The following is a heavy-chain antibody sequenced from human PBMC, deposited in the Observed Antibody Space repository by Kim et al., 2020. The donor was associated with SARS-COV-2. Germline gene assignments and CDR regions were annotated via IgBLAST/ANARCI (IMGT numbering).Heavy chain of an antibody. CDR3: AREWYSSSSEYFDY. D-gene: IGHD6-6*01. CDR2: IYYSGST. V-gene: IGHV4-39*07. J-gene: IGHJ4*02. Sequence: SETLSLTCTVSGGSISSSSYYWGWIRQPPGKGLEWIGSIYYSGSTYYNPSLKSRVTISVDTSKNQFSLKLSSVTAADTAVYYCAREWYSSSSEYFDYWGQGTLVTVSS. CDR1: GGSISSSSYY.